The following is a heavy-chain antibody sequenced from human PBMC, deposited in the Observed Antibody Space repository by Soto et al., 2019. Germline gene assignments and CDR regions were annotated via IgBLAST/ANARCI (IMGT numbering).Heavy chain of an antibody. CDR3: AIAVAGTHGMDV. CDR2: IIPILGIA. D-gene: IGHD6-19*01. J-gene: IGHJ6*02. CDR1: GGTFSSYT. Sequence: QVQLVQSGAEVKKPGSSVKVSCKASGGTFSSYTISWVRQAPGRGLEWMGRIIPILGIANYAQKFQGRVTSTADKSTSTAYMELSSLRSEDTAVYYCAIAVAGTHGMDVWGQGTTVTVSS. V-gene: IGHV1-69*02.